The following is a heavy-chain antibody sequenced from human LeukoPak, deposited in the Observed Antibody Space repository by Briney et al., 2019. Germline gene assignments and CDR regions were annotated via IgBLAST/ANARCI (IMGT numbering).Heavy chain of an antibody. J-gene: IGHJ4*02. Sequence: GGSLRLSCAASEFTFNSYWMSGVRQAPGKGLEWVADIKQDGGQIYYLDSVKGRFTVSRDNAKNSLYLQMNSLRAEDTAVYCCARLGARQMLEYWGQGTLVTVSS. CDR2: IKQDGGQI. CDR3: ARLGARQMLEY. CDR1: EFTFNSYW. D-gene: IGHD4-17*01. V-gene: IGHV3-7*01.